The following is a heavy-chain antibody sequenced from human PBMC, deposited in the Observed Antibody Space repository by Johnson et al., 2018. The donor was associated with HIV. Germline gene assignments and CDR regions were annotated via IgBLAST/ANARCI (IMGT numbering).Heavy chain of an antibody. CDR2: IKQDGSEK. Sequence: VQLVESGGGLVKPGGSLRLSCAASGFTFSDYYMSWIRQAPGKGLEWVANIKQDGSEKYYVDSVKGRFTISRENGENSLYLQMNSLRTEDTAVYYCARENWGQRMNAFDIWGQGTMVTVSS. CDR3: ARENWGQRMNAFDI. CDR1: GFTFSDYY. J-gene: IGHJ3*02. V-gene: IGHV3-7*01. D-gene: IGHD7-27*01.